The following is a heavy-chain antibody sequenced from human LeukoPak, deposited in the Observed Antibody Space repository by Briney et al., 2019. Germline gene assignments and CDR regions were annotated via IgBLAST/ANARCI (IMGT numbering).Heavy chain of an antibody. J-gene: IGHJ4*02. CDR3: TTTTMGLVDY. Sequence: GGSLRLSCTASGFTCTNAWMTWVRQTAGKGLEWVGRIKSKEDGGTTDFASPVKGRFTISRDDSKNTLYLQMNSLKTEDTAVYYCTTTTMGLVDYWGQGTLVTVSS. D-gene: IGHD4/OR15-4a*01. CDR1: GFTCTNAW. V-gene: IGHV3-15*01. CDR2: IKSKEDGGTT.